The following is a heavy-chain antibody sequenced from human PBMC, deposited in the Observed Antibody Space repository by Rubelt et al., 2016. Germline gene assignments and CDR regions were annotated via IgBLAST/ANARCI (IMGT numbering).Heavy chain of an antibody. V-gene: IGHV3-66*03. Sequence: GSTYYADSVKGRFTISRDNSKNTLYLQMNSLRAEDTAVYYCARDPTMVRGVISAVLDYWGQGTLVTVSS. D-gene: IGHD3-10*01. CDR3: ARDPTMVRGVISAVLDY. CDR2: GST. J-gene: IGHJ4*02.